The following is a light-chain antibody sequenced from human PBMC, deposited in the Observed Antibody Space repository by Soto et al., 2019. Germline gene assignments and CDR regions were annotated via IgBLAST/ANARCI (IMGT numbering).Light chain of an antibody. CDR3: CSYAGDYTFV. V-gene: IGLV2-11*01. CDR1: SSDVGGYKY. J-gene: IGLJ1*01. Sequence: QSALTQPRSVSGSPGQSVTISCTGTSSDVGGYKYVTWYQQYPGKAPKVMIYDVKTRPSGVPDRFSGSKSGNTASLTISGLQAEDEADYYCCSYAGDYTFVFGTGTKVTVL. CDR2: DVK.